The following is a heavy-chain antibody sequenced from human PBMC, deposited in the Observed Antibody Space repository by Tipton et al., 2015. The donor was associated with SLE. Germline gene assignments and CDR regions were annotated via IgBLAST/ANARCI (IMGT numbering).Heavy chain of an antibody. CDR3: ARSYRFGAFS. V-gene: IGHV4-59*08. Sequence: TLSLTCTVSGGSISSYYWSWIRQPPGKGLEWIGYIYYSGSTNYNPSLKSRVTISVDTSKNQFSLKLSSVAAADTAVYYCARSYRFGAFSWGQGTLVTVSS. CDR1: GGSISSYY. D-gene: IGHD3-10*01. CDR2: IYYSGST. J-gene: IGHJ5*02.